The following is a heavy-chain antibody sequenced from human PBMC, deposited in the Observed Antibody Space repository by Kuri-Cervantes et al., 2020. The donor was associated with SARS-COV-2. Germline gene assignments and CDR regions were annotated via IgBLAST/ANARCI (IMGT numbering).Heavy chain of an antibody. J-gene: IGHJ5*02. D-gene: IGHD2-15*01. Sequence: SLKISCAASGFTFDDYAMHWVRQAPGKGLEWVSGISWNSGSIGYADSVKGRFTISRDNAKNSLYLQMNSLRAEDTAVYYCARSSLGYCSGGSCSNWFDPWGQGTLVTVSS. CDR2: ISWNSGSI. CDR3: ARSSLGYCSGGSCSNWFDP. CDR1: GFTFDDYA. V-gene: IGHV3-9*01.